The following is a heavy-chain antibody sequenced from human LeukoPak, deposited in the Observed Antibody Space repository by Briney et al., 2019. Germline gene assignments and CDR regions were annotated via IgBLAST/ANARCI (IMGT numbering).Heavy chain of an antibody. CDR1: GFTFSSYA. J-gene: IGHJ4*02. D-gene: IGHD2-8*02. CDR3: ATYRQVLLPFES. V-gene: IGHV3-23*01. Sequence: GGSLRLSCAASGFTFSSYAMSWVRQAPGKGLEWVSAFSGSGGSTYYADSVKGRFTISRDNSKNTLCPQMNSLRAEDTAVYYCATYRQVLLPFESWGQGTLVTVSS. CDR2: FSGSGGST.